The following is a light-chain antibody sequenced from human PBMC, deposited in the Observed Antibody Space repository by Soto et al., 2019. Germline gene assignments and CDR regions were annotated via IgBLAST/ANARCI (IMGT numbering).Light chain of an antibody. J-gene: IGKJ1*01. CDR1: QSISSY. CDR2: AAS. CDR3: QQSYSTPQT. V-gene: IGKV1-39*01. Sequence: QMTPSPSSLTASVGDRITITCRASQSISSYLNWYQQKPGKAPKLLIYAASSLQSGVPSRFSGSGSGTDFTLTISSLQPEDFATYYCQQSYSTPQTFGQGTKVDIK.